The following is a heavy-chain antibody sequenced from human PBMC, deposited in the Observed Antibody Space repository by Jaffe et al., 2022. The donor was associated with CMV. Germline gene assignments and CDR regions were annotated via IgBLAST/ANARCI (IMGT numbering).Heavy chain of an antibody. CDR2: IYYSGST. D-gene: IGHD7-27*01. J-gene: IGHJ5*02. Sequence: QLQLQESGPGLVKPSETLSLTCTVSGGSISSSSYYWGWIRQPPGKGLEWIGSIYYSGSTYYNPSLKSRVTISVDTSKNQFSLKLSSVTAADTAVYYCARQLTGGGYNWFDPWGQGTLVTVSS. CDR1: GGSISSSSYY. V-gene: IGHV4-39*01. CDR3: ARQLTGGGYNWFDP.